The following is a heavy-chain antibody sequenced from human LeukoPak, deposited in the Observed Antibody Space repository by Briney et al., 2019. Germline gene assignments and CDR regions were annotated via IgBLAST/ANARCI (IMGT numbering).Heavy chain of an antibody. J-gene: IGHJ4*02. D-gene: IGHD6-13*01. CDR1: GFTFRSYR. CDR3: ARGSSSWYYFDY. V-gene: IGHV3-33*01. Sequence: GGSLRLSCAASGFTFRSYRMHWVRQAPGRGLEGEAVICYEGSDKHYADSVKSRYTISRDNSKNTLYLQLNSVRAEDTGVYYCARGSSSWYYFDYWGQGTLVTVSS. CDR2: ICYEGSDK.